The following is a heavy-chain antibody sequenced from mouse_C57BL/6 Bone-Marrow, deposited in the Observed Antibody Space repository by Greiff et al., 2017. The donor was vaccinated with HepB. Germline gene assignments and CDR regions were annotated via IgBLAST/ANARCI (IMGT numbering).Heavy chain of an antibody. J-gene: IGHJ1*03. CDR2: IHPNSGST. CDR3: ATYYYGSSGGYFDV. Sequence: VQLQESGAELVKPGASVKLSCKATGYTFTSYWMHWVKQRPGQGLEWIGMIHPNSGSTNYNEKFKSKATLTVDKSSSTAYMQLSSLTSEDSAVYYCATYYYGSSGGYFDVWGTGTTVTVPS. D-gene: IGHD1-1*01. V-gene: IGHV1-64*01. CDR1: GYTFTSYW.